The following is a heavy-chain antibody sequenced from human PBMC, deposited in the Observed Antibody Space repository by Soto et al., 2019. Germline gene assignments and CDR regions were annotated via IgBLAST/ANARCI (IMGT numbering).Heavy chain of an antibody. J-gene: IGHJ6*02. Sequence: SVKVSCKASGGTFSSYTISWVRQAPGQGLEWMGRIIPILGIANYAQKFQGRVTITADKSTSTAYMELSSLRSEDTAVYYCARNMVVAATQGDYYYYGMDVWGQGTTVTVSS. D-gene: IGHD2-15*01. CDR1: GGTFSSYT. CDR2: IIPILGIA. CDR3: ARNMVVAATQGDYYYYGMDV. V-gene: IGHV1-69*02.